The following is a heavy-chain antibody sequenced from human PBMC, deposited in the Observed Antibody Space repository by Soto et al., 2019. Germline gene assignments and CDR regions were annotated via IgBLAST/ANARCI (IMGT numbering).Heavy chain of an antibody. CDR2: VYHSGST. J-gene: IGHJ4*02. CDR3: ASSHAGAHITAAVH. CDR1: GGSISSSGYS. D-gene: IGHD6-13*01. Sequence: QLQLQESGSGLVKPSQTLSLTCAVSGGSISSSGYSWSWIRQPPGKGLEWVGYVYHSGSTYYNPFLKSRVTVSVDKSKNQFSLKLSSVPAADTAVYYCASSHAGAHITAAVHWGQGTLVTVSS. V-gene: IGHV4-30-2*01.